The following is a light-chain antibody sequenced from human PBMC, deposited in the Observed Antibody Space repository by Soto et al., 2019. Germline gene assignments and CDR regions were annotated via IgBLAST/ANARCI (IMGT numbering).Light chain of an antibody. CDR2: DVS. CDR1: SSDVGGYNY. CDR3: SSYTSSSTLDV. Sequence: QTVVTQPASVSGSPGQSITISCTGTSSDVGGYNYVSWYQQHPGKAPKLMIYDVSNRPSGVSNRFSGSKSGNTASLTISGLQAEDKADYYCSSYTSSSTLDVFGTGTKVTVL. J-gene: IGLJ1*01. V-gene: IGLV2-14*01.